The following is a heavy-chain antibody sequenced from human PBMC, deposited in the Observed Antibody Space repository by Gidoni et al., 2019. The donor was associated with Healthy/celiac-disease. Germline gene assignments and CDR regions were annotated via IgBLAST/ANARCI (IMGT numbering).Heavy chain of an antibody. CDR1: GYTFTDYY. J-gene: IGHJ4*02. CDR2: ITPNSGTT. Sequence: VQLVPPGAEVKKPGASVEVSCKAAGYTFTDYYMHGVRQAPGQGLEWMVWITPNSGTTNYVQKFQGGVTMTRDTSISTAYMELSRLRSDDTAVYYCARDEGSGWYGGWGQGTLVTVSS. D-gene: IGHD6-19*01. V-gene: IGHV1-2*02. CDR3: ARDEGSGWYGG.